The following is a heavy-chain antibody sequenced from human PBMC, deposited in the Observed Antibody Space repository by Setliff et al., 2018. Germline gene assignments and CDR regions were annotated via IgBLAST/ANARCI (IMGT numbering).Heavy chain of an antibody. V-gene: IGHV1-3*01. CDR2: INAGNGNT. CDR3: GRVDAELILGNYIDY. J-gene: IGHJ4*02. CDR1: GYTFTSYA. D-gene: IGHD2-15*01. Sequence: ASVKVSCKASGYTFTSYAMHWVRQAPGQRLEWMGWINAGNGNTKFVQKFQGRVAMTTDTSTSTAFMELRSLRPDDTAFYYCGRVDAELILGNYIDYWGQGTLVTVSS.